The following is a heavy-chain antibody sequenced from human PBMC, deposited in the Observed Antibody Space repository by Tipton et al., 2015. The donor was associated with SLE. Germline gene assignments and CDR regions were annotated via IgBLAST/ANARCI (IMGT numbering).Heavy chain of an antibody. V-gene: IGHV4-38-2*01. CDR3: ARQPQHWADAFDI. D-gene: IGHD7-27*01. CDR1: GYSISSGYY. Sequence: TLSLTCAVSGYSISSGYYWGWIRPPPGKGLEWIGSIYHSGSTYYNPSLKSRVTISVDTSKNQFSLKLSSVTAADTAVYYCARQPQHWADAFDIWGQGTMVTVSS. CDR2: IYHSGST. J-gene: IGHJ3*02.